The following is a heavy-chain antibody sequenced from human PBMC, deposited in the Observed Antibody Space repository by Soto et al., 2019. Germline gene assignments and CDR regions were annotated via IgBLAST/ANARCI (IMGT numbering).Heavy chain of an antibody. D-gene: IGHD6-13*01. Sequence: SETMSHTRTVAGGSIVRTGYCWGRIRQPPGKGLEWIGSIYYSGSTYYNPSLKSRVTMSVDTSKNQFSLKLSSVTAADTAMYYCARHESRQQLVSAEFDLWGQGTLVTVPS. CDR1: GGSIVRTGYC. J-gene: IGHJ5*02. V-gene: IGHV4-39*01. CDR2: IYYSGST. CDR3: ARHESRQQLVSAEFDL.